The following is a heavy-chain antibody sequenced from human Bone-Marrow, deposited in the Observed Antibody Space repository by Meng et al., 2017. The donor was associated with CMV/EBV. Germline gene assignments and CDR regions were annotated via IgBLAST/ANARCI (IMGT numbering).Heavy chain of an antibody. Sequence: GESLKISCAASGFSVSSNYMSWVRQAPGKGLEWVSVIYSGGSTYYADSVKGRFTISRDNSKNTLYLQMNSLRAEDTAVYYCARTSGQYSSSFNWFDPWGQGTLVTVSS. D-gene: IGHD6-13*01. CDR3: ARTSGQYSSSFNWFDP. J-gene: IGHJ5*02. V-gene: IGHV3-53*01. CDR1: GFSVSSNY. CDR2: IYSGGST.